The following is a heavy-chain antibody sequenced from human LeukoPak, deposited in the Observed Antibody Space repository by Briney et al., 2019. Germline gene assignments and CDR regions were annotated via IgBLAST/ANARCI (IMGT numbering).Heavy chain of an antibody. D-gene: IGHD2-15*01. Sequence: SETLSLTCTVSGGSISSSSYHWGWIRQPPGKGLEWIGGIYYSGSTNYNPSLKSRVTISVDTSKNQFSLKLSSVTAADTAVYYCARTKGVAPRFPYDYWGQGTLVTVSS. CDR3: ARTKGVAPRFPYDY. V-gene: IGHV4-39*07. CDR2: IYYSGST. CDR1: GGSISSSSYH. J-gene: IGHJ4*02.